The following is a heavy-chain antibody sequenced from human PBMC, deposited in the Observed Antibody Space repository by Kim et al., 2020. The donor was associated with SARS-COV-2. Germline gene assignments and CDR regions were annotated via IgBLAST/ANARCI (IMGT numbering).Heavy chain of an antibody. D-gene: IGHD1-26*01. V-gene: IGHV4-39*07. Sequence: SETLSLTCTVSGGSISSSSYYWGWIRQPPGKGLEWIGSIYYSGSTYYNPSLKSRVTISVDTSKNQFSLKLSSVTAADTAVYYCARDIVGAAKGNWFDPWG. CDR1: GGSISSSSYY. CDR3: ARDIVGAAKGNWFDP. CDR2: IYYSGST. J-gene: IGHJ5*02.